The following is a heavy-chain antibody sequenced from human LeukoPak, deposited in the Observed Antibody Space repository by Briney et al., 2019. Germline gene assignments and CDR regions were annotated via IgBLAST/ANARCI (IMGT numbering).Heavy chain of an antibody. Sequence: GGSLRLSCAASGLTFSNFPMHWVRQAPGKGLEWVAFIRYDAANQYYADSVKGRFTISRDNSKNTLYLQMDSLRSEDTAIYHCAKDIAVSDSYFDYWGQGTLVTVSS. CDR3: AKDIAVSDSYFDY. V-gene: IGHV3-30*02. CDR2: IRYDAANQ. J-gene: IGHJ4*02. CDR1: GLTFSNFP. D-gene: IGHD6-19*01.